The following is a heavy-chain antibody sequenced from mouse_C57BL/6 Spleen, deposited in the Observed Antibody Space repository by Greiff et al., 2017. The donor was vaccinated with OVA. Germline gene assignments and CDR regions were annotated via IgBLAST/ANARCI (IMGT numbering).Heavy chain of an antibody. J-gene: IGHJ3*01. D-gene: IGHD2-4*01. CDR3: TRTGYDYDGFAY. CDR2: ISSGGDYI. V-gene: IGHV5-9-1*02. CDR1: GFTFSSYA. Sequence: EVQRVESGEGLVKPGGSLKLSCAASGFTFSSYAMSWVRQTPEKRLEWVAYISSGGDYIYYADTVKGRFTISRDNARNTLYLQMSSLKSEDTAMYYCTRTGYDYDGFAYWGQGTLVTVSA.